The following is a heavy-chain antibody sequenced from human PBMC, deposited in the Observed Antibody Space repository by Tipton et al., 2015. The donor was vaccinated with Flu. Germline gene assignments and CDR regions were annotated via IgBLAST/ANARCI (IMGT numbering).Heavy chain of an antibody. D-gene: IGHD2-2*01. CDR2: IFYTGST. CDR1: GDSIRSDYY. J-gene: IGHJ4*02. CDR3: ARDPSLGMPDYFDY. Sequence: TLSLTCTISGDSIRSDYYWGWIRQPPGKGLEWIGHIFYTGSTYHKPSLKSRVTISADTPKKQFSLQLRSVTVADTAVYYCARDPSLGMPDYFDYWGQGTLVTVSS. V-gene: IGHV4-38-2*02.